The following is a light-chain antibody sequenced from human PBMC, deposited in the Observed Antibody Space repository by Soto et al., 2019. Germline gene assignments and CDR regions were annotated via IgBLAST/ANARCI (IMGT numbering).Light chain of an antibody. J-gene: IGKJ5*01. CDR1: QDIRGA. V-gene: IGKV1-13*02. CDR3: QQVNREPIT. CDR2: DVS. Sequence: AIQLTQSPSSLSASVGDRVTITCRASQDIRGALAWYQQKPGKAPKILIYDVSTLESGVPSRFSGSSSGTDFTLTISSLQPVDFATYYCQQVNREPITFGKGTRLEIK.